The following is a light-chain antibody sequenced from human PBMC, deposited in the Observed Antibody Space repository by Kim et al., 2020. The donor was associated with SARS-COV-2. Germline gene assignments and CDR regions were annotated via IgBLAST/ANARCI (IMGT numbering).Light chain of an antibody. CDR2: AES. Sequence: PGKTAKITCTRSNFGSNSVKCDQQRPGQAPVLVVDAESDRPSGIPERFSGSNSENTATLTIGRVEVGDEADYYCQVWDTTSDHVVFGGGTQLTVL. CDR3: QVWDTTSDHVV. V-gene: IGLV3-21*03. CDR1: NFGSNS. J-gene: IGLJ2*01.